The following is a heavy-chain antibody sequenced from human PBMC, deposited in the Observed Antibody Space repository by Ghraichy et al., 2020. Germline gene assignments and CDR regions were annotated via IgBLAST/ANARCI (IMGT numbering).Heavy chain of an antibody. CDR2: INTGGTT. Sequence: GGSLRLSCAASGFTVNNNYMTWVRQAPGKGLEGVSLINTGGTTFYADSVKGRFTISRHSSKNTLYLQMNSLRTEDTAVYYCARVSLSQWLALDYWGQGTLVTGSS. CDR3: ARVSLSQWLALDY. CDR1: GFTVNNNY. D-gene: IGHD6-19*01. V-gene: IGHV3-53*04. J-gene: IGHJ4*02.